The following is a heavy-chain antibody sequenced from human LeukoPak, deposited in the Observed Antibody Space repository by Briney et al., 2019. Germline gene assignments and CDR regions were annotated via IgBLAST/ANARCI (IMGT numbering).Heavy chain of an antibody. CDR1: GYTFTSYG. CDR2: ISAYNGNT. V-gene: IGHV1-18*01. CDR3: ARDRGRSIMITFGGVIVPPGNP. J-gene: IGHJ5*02. Sequence: ASVKVSCKASGYTFTSYGISWVRQAPGQGLEWMGWISAYNGNTNYAQKLQGRVTMTTDTSTSTAYMELRSLRSDDTAVYYCARDRGRSIMITFGGVIVPPGNPWGQGTLVTVSS. D-gene: IGHD3-16*02.